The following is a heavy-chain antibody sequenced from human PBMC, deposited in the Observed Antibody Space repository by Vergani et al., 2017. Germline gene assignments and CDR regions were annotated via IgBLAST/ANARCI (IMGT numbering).Heavy chain of an antibody. Sequence: EVQLVESGGGLVKPGGSLRLSCAASGFTFSSYSMNWVRQAPGKGLEWVSSISSSSSYIYYADSVKGRFTISRDNAKNSLYLQMNSLRAEYTAVYYCARGGYSSGWYRYYFDYWGQGTLVTVSS. CDR3: ARGGYSSGWYRYYFDY. D-gene: IGHD6-19*01. V-gene: IGHV3-21*01. CDR2: ISSSSSYI. J-gene: IGHJ4*02. CDR1: GFTFSSYS.